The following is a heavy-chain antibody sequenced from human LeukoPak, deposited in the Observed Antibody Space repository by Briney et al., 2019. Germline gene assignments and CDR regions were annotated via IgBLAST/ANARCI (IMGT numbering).Heavy chain of an antibody. Sequence: SETLSLTCTVSGGSISSSSYYWGWIRQPPGKGLEWIGSIYYSGSTYYNPSLKSRVTISVDTSKNQFSLKLSSVTAADTAVYYCARSPLVLLDVWGKGTTVTVSS. V-gene: IGHV4-39*07. J-gene: IGHJ6*04. CDR3: ARSPLVLLDV. D-gene: IGHD2/OR15-2a*01. CDR1: GGSISSSSYY. CDR2: IYYSGST.